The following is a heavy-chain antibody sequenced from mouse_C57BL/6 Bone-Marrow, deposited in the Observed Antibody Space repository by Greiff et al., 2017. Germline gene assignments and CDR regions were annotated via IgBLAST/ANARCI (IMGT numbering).Heavy chain of an antibody. D-gene: IGHD2-3*01. CDR3: TRDRWLLPYAMDY. CDR1: GFTFSSYA. V-gene: IGHV5-9-1*02. J-gene: IGHJ4*01. Sequence: DVMLVESGEGLVKPGGSLKLSCAASGFTFSSYAMSWVRQTPEKRLEWVAYISSGGDYIYYADTVKGRFTISRDNARNTLYLQMSSLKSEDTAMYYCTRDRWLLPYAMDYWGQGTSVTVSS. CDR2: ISSGGDYI.